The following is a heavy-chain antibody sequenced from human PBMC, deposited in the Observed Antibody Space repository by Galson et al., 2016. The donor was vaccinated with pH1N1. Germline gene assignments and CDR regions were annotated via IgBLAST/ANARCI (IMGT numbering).Heavy chain of an antibody. CDR1: GFTFRRSG. D-gene: IGHD3-10*01. Sequence: SLRLSCAVSGFTFRRSGMHWVRQAPGKGLEWVAIISYDGNNAYHGDSVKGRFTISRGNSKNTLYLDMNSLRPEDTAGYYCAKDGGTGSGKHSAFGMAVWGQGTTVTVSS. CDR2: ISYDGNNA. J-gene: IGHJ6*02. CDR3: AKDGGTGSGKHSAFGMAV. V-gene: IGHV3-30*19.